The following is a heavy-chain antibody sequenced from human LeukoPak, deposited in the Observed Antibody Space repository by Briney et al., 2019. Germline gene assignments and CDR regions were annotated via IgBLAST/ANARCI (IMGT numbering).Heavy chain of an antibody. D-gene: IGHD2-8*01. CDR3: ARVRQYCTNGVCFYTRFDY. CDR2: IYYSGTT. V-gene: IGHV4-59*01. CDR1: GDSISSYY. J-gene: IGHJ4*02. Sequence: KPSETLSLTCSVSGDSISSYYWSWIRQPPGKGLEWIGSIYYSGTTNYNPSLKSRVTISVDTSKNQFSLKLSSVTAADTAVYYCARVRQYCTNGVCFYTRFDYWGQGTLVTVSS.